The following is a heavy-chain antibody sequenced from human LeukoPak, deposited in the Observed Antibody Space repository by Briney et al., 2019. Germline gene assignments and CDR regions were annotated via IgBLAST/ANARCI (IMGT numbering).Heavy chain of an antibody. CDR1: GFTFSSYA. J-gene: IGHJ4*02. V-gene: IGHV3-64D*09. Sequence: GGSLRLSCSASGFTFSSYAMHWVRQAPGKGLEYVSAISSNGGSTYYADSVKGRFTISRDNSKNTLYLQMSSLRAEDTAVYYCVKPQPGGGFDYWGQGTLVTVTS. CDR3: VKPQPGGGFDY. D-gene: IGHD1-14*01. CDR2: ISSNGGST.